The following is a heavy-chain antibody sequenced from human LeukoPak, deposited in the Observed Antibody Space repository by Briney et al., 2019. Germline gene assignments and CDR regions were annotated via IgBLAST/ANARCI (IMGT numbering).Heavy chain of an antibody. Sequence: GGSLRLSCAASGFTFSTYSMNWVRQAPGKGLGWVSSLSSSSTYVYYADSVKGRFTISRDNSKNTLYLQMNSLRAEDTAVYYCAREGLRSAIDYWGQGTLVTVSS. CDR3: AREGLRSAIDY. J-gene: IGHJ4*02. CDR1: GFTFSTYS. V-gene: IGHV3-21*04. CDR2: LSSSSTYV. D-gene: IGHD4-17*01.